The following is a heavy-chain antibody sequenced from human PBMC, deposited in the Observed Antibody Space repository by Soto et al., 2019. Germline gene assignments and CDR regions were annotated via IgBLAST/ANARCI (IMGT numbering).Heavy chain of an antibody. CDR3: ASIAAPGTTHFDY. D-gene: IGHD6-13*01. V-gene: IGHV4-39*01. Sequence: QLQLQESGPGLLRPSETLSLTCSVSGGSIGSSSYYWGWIRQPPGKGLEWIGNIYYSGNTFYNPSLKSRVTISVDTSKNPLYLHLSSVTAADTAMFYCASIAAPGTTHFDYWGQGTLVTVSS. CDR2: IYYSGNT. CDR1: GGSIGSSSYY. J-gene: IGHJ4*02.